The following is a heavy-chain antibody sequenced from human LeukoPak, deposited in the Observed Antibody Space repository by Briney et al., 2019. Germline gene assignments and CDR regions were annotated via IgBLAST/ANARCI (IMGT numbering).Heavy chain of an antibody. D-gene: IGHD6-19*01. J-gene: IGHJ5*02. CDR1: GGSISSSSFY. CDR3: ARQALTSGQGLRNNWFDP. Sequence: SETLSLTCTVSGGSISSSSFYWGWIRQPPGKGLEWIGTIFYSGSTYYNPSLKSRVTMSVDTSKNQFSLRLSPVTAADTSAYYCARQALTSGQGLRNNWFDPWGQGSLVTVSS. V-gene: IGHV4-39*01. CDR2: IFYSGST.